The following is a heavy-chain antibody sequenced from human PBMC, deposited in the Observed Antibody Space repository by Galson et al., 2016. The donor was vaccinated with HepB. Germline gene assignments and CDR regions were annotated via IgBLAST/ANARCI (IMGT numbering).Heavy chain of an antibody. J-gene: IGHJ6*02. CDR3: AKDPNYGSDRGYGMDV. CDR2: IPLDGSNK. V-gene: IGHV3-30*02. Sequence: SLRLSCAASGFRFGSYGMHWVRQAPGKGLEWVAYIPLDGSNKYYRDSVKGRFTISRDNSKNTVYLQMNSLRAEDTAVYYCAKDPNYGSDRGYGMDVWGQGTLVTVSS. D-gene: IGHD3-10*01. CDR1: GFRFGSYG.